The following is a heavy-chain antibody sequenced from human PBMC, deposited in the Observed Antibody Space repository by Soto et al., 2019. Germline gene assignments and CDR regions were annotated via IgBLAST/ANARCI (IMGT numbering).Heavy chain of an antibody. D-gene: IGHD3-3*01. CDR1: GGTFSSYA. CDR3: ARAKRRGTIFGVVIIPYYGMDV. Sequence: QVQLVQSGAEVKKPGSSVKVSCKASGGTFSSYAISWVRQAPGQGLEWMGGIIPIFGTANYAQKFQGRVTITEDESTSTAYMELSSLRSEDTAVYYCARAKRRGTIFGVVIIPYYGMDVWGQGTTVTVSS. CDR2: IIPIFGTA. V-gene: IGHV1-69*01. J-gene: IGHJ6*02.